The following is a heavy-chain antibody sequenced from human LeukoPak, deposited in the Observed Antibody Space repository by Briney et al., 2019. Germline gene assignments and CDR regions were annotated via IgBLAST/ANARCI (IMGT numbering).Heavy chain of an antibody. CDR1: GGSFSGYY. CDR2: INHSGST. Sequence: SETLSLTCAVYGGSFSGYYWSWIRQPPGKGLEWIGEINHSGSTNYNPSLKSRVTISVDTSKNQFSLKLSSVTAADTAVYYCARVHIAVVSPRGNWFDPWGQGTLVTVSS. D-gene: IGHD2-21*01. CDR3: ARVHIAVVSPRGNWFDP. J-gene: IGHJ5*02. V-gene: IGHV4-34*01.